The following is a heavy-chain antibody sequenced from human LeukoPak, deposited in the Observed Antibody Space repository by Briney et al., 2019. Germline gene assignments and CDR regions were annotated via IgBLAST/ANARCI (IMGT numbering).Heavy chain of an antibody. J-gene: IGHJ4*02. CDR3: ARHPIVLRYFDWSEPLDY. D-gene: IGHD3-9*01. CDR2: IYYSGTT. CDR1: GGSISSGGYS. Sequence: SETLSLTCAVSGGSISSGGYSWSWIRQPPGKGLEWIGYIYYSGTTYYGPSLKSRISISIDTSKNQFSLNLSSVTAADTAVYYCARHPIVLRYFDWSEPLDYWGQGTLVTVSS. V-gene: IGHV4-30-4*07.